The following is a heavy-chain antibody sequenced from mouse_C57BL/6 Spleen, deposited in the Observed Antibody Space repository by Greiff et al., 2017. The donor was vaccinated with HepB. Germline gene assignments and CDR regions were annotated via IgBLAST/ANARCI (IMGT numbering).Heavy chain of an antibody. Sequence: EVHLVESGGGLVKPGGSLKLSCAASGFTFSDYGMHWVRQAPEKGLEWVAYISSGSSTIYYADTVKGRFTISRDNAKNTLFLQMTSLRSEDTAMYYCARGGYYGSSYDWYFDVWGTGTTVTVSS. D-gene: IGHD1-1*01. CDR1: GFTFSDYG. CDR2: ISSGSSTI. V-gene: IGHV5-17*01. J-gene: IGHJ1*03. CDR3: ARGGYYGSSYDWYFDV.